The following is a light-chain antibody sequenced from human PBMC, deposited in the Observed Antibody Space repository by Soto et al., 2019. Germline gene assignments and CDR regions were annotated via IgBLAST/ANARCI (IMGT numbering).Light chain of an antibody. V-gene: IGLV2-23*02. Sequence: QSALTQTASVSGSPGQSITISCTGTSSDVGSYDLVSWYQQHPGTAPKLIIYEVTKRPSGVSNRFSGSKSGNTASLTISGLQAEDDSDYYCCSYANSNTLLFGGGTKVTVL. CDR2: EVT. CDR1: SSDVGSYDL. CDR3: CSYANSNTLL. J-gene: IGLJ2*01.